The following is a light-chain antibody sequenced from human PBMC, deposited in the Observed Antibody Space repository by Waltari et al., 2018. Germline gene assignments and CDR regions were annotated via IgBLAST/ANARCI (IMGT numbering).Light chain of an antibody. CDR3: SSYTTSSAPGV. CDR1: DSDVGAYDF. V-gene: IGLV2-14*01. Sequence: QSALTQPASVSGSPGQSITIPCSGTDSDVGAYDFVSWYQQHPGQAPHLIIYEVINRPSGIYNRFSASKTGNTASLTISGLQAEDEADYYCSSYTTSSAPGVFGTGTRVTIL. J-gene: IGLJ1*01. CDR2: EVI.